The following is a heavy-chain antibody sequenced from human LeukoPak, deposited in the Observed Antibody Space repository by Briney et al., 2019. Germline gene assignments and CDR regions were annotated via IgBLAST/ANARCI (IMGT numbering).Heavy chain of an antibody. Sequence: GGSLRLSCAASGFSFRSYSMNWVRQAPGKGLEWVSSISSSSSYIYYADSVKGRFTISRDNAKNSLYLQMNSLRAEDTAVYYCARGRSSGLDCWGQGTLVTVSS. CDR3: ARGRSSGLDC. CDR1: GFSFRSYS. J-gene: IGHJ4*02. V-gene: IGHV3-21*01. D-gene: IGHD6-19*01. CDR2: ISSSSSYI.